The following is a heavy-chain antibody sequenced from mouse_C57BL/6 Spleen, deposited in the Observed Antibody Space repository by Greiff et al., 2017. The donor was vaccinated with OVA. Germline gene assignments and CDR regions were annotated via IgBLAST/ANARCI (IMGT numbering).Heavy chain of an antibody. V-gene: IGHV1-26*01. CDR3: ARCPGWDDYAMDY. D-gene: IGHD4-1*01. CDR1: GYTFTDYY. J-gene: IGHJ4*01. CDR2: INPNNGGT. Sequence: EVQLQQSGPELVKPGASVKISCKASGYTFTDYYMNWVKQSHGKSLEWIGDINPNNGGTSYNQKFKGKATLTVDKSSSTAYMELRSLTSEDSAVYYCARCPGWDDYAMDYWGQGTSVTVSS.